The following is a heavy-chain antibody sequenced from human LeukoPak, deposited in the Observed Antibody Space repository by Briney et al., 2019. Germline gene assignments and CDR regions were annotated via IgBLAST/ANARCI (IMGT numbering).Heavy chain of an antibody. J-gene: IGHJ6*03. Sequence: ASVKVSCKASGGTFSSYAISWVRQAPGQGLEWMGRIIPIFGTANYAQKFQGRVTITTDESTSTAYMELSSLRSEDTAVYYCARIIVVLPAAKKNYYYYYWDVGGKGPTVTFPS. CDR1: GGTFSSYA. CDR2: IIPIFGTA. CDR3: ARIIVVLPAAKKNYYYYYWDV. D-gene: IGHD2-2*01. V-gene: IGHV1-69*05.